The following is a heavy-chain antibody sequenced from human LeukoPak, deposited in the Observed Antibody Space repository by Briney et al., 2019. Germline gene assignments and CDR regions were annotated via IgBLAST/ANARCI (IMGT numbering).Heavy chain of an antibody. J-gene: IGHJ6*03. Sequence: PSETLSLTCTVSGGSISSGSYYWSWIRQPAGKGLEWIGRIYTSGSTNYNPSLKSRVTISVDTSKNQFSLKLSSVTAADMAVYYCARDHPYDFWSGSDYYYYYYMDVWGKGTTVTVSS. CDR1: GGSISSGSYY. CDR3: ARDHPYDFWSGSDYYYYYYMDV. V-gene: IGHV4-61*02. CDR2: IYTSGST. D-gene: IGHD3-3*01.